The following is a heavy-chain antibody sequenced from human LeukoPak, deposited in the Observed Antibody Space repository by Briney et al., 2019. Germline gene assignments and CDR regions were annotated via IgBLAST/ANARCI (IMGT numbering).Heavy chain of an antibody. CDR2: IKNKDQGETT. J-gene: IGHJ4*02. Sequence: GGSLRLSCAASGFTASGFTFRKAWMSWVRQAPGKGLEWVGRIKNKDQGETTDYAAPVKGRFTISRDGSESTLYLQMNSLKAEDTAVYYCTTDEGPRSNYYLDYWGQGTLVTVSS. CDR3: TTDEGPRSNYYLDY. CDR1: GFTFRKAW. V-gene: IGHV3-15*01. D-gene: IGHD2/OR15-2a*01.